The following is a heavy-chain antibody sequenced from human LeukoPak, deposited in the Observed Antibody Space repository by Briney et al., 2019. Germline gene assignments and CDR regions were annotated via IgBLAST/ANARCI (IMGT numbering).Heavy chain of an antibody. J-gene: IGHJ4*02. CDR2: INPSVGST. V-gene: IGHV1-46*01. CDR3: ARDSRISMVRGVIYYFDY. D-gene: IGHD3-10*01. Sequence: ASVKVSCKASGYTFTSYYMHWVRQAPGQGLEWMGIINPSVGSTSYAQKFQGRVTMTRDTSTSTVYMELSSLRSEDTAVYYCARDSRISMVRGVIYYFDYWGQGTLVTVSS. CDR1: GYTFTSYY.